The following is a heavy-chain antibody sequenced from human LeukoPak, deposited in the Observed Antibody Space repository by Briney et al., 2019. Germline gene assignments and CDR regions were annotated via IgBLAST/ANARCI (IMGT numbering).Heavy chain of an antibody. J-gene: IGHJ4*02. V-gene: IGHV3-53*01. CDR1: GFTVSSNY. Sequence: GGSLRLSCAASGFTVSSNYMSWVRQAPGKGLEWVSVIYSGGSTYYADSVKGRFTISRDNSKNTLYLQMNSLRAEDTAVYYCARDSTYCSSTSCFDYWGQGTLVTVSS. CDR2: IYSGGST. CDR3: ARDSTYCSSTSCFDY. D-gene: IGHD2-2*01.